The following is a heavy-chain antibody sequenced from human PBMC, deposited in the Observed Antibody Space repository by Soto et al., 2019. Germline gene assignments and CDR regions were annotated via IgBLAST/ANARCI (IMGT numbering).Heavy chain of an antibody. V-gene: IGHV4-39*01. CDR2: VFYTGFT. Sequence: QLQLQESGPGLVKPSETLSLTCAVSGGSISGSYYYWAWLRQSPGKGPEWIGSVFYTGFTSYNPSYESRVCVSVDTSKSQCSLKLSAVTAADTAVYYCATSQKGYNWNYFDHWGQGALVTVSS. J-gene: IGHJ4*02. CDR3: ATSQKGYNWNYFDH. CDR1: GGSISGSYYY. D-gene: IGHD1-20*01.